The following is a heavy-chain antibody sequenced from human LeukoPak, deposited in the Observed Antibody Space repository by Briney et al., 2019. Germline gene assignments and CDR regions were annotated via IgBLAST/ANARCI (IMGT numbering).Heavy chain of an antibody. CDR1: GGSISSYY. CDR2: IYYSGST. D-gene: IGHD2-8*01. CDR3: ASSSLMGAPHRWFDP. V-gene: IGHV4-59*01. J-gene: IGHJ5*02. Sequence: SETLSLTCTVSGGSISSYYWSWIRQPPGKGLEWIGYIYYSGSTNYNPSLKSRVTISVDTSKNQFSLKLSSVTAADTAVYYCASSSLMGAPHRWFDPWGQGTLVTVSS.